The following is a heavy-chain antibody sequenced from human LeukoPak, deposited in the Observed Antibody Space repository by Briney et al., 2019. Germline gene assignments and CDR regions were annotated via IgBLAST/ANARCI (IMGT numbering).Heavy chain of an antibody. CDR2: IIPILGIA. J-gene: IGHJ3*02. Sequence: SVKVSCKASGGTFSSYAISWVRQAPGQGLEWVGRIIPILGIANYAQKFQGRVTITADKSTSTAYMELSSLRSEDTAVYYCALRQGSGSYLAFDIWGQGTMVTVSS. CDR3: ALRQGSGSYLAFDI. CDR1: GGTFSSYA. V-gene: IGHV1-69*04. D-gene: IGHD3-10*01.